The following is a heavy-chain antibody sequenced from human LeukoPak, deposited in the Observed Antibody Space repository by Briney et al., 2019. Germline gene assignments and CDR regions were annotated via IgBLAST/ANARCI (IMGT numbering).Heavy chain of an antibody. V-gene: IGHV3-48*04. CDR1: GFTFSSNS. J-gene: IGHJ3*02. CDR2: ISSTGGTI. Sequence: GGSLRLSCAASGFTFSSNSMNWVRQAPGKGLEWVSYISSTGGTIYYADSMKGRFTISRDNAKNSLYLQMNSLRAEDTAVYYCAKDPFAIWGQGTMVTVSS. CDR3: AKDPFAI.